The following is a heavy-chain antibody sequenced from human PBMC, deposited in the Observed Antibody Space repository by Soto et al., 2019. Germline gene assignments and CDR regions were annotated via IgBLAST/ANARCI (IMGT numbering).Heavy chain of an antibody. CDR3: ARDWSCDH. D-gene: IGHD2-21*01. V-gene: IGHV3-23*01. CDR2: IGDSGITT. CDR1: GFAFSSYA. J-gene: IGHJ4*02. Sequence: EVQLLESGGGLAQPGGSLRLSCAASGFAFSSYAMTWVRQAPGKGLEWVSAIGDSGITTKYADSVKGRFTISRDNSKNPLYLQMNSLRAGDAALYYCARDWSCDHWGQGPLVTVSS.